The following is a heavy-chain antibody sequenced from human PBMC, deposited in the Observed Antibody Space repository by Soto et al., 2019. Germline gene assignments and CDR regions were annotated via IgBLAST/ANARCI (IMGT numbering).Heavy chain of an antibody. J-gene: IGHJ4*02. D-gene: IGHD3-10*01. Sequence: SVKVSCKASGGTVSSYAISWLRQASGQGLEWMGGIIPIFGTANYAQKFQGRVTITADESTSTAYMELSSLRSEDTAVYYCARGAGITRQNLATYNFDYWGQGTLVTVSS. CDR3: ARGAGITRQNLATYNFDY. CDR1: GGTVSSYA. CDR2: IIPIFGTA. V-gene: IGHV1-69*13.